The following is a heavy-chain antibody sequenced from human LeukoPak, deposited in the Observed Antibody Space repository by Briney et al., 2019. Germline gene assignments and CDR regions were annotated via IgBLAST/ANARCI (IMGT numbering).Heavy chain of an antibody. CDR2: IKQDGSEK. J-gene: IGHJ4*02. D-gene: IGHD3-22*01. CDR3: ARDEHQYYSESSGRFDY. CDR1: GFTFSSYA. Sequence: PGGSLRLSCAASGFTFSSYAINWVRQAPGKGLEWVANIKQDGSEKYYVDSARGRFTISRDNAKNSLYLQMNSLRAEDTAVYYCARDEHQYYSESSGRFDYWGQGTLVTVSS. V-gene: IGHV3-7*04.